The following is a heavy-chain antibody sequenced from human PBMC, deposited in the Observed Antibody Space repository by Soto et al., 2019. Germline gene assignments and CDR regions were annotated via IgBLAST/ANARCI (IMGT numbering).Heavy chain of an antibody. CDR1: GFTFSDYY. V-gene: IGHV3-11*01. D-gene: IGHD2-2*01. Sequence: GGSLRLSCAASGFTFSDYYMSWIRQAPGKGLEWVSYISSSGSTIYYADSVKGRFTISRDNAKNSLYLQMNSLRAEDTAVYYCARDEDIVVVPAAMSAFDIWGQGTMVTVS. CDR3: ARDEDIVVVPAAMSAFDI. CDR2: ISSSGSTI. J-gene: IGHJ3*02.